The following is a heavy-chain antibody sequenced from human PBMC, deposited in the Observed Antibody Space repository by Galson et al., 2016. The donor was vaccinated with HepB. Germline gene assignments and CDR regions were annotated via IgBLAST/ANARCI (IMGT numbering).Heavy chain of an antibody. Sequence: SCAASGFTFSSYWMSWVCQAPGKGLEWVANIKQDGSEKYYVDSVKGRFTISRDNAKNSLFLQMNSLRAEDTAVYYCARDSRRKPYSSSQGGLLDYWGQGTLVTVSS. CDR1: GFTFSSYW. CDR2: IKQDGSEK. D-gene: IGHD6-13*01. J-gene: IGHJ4*02. V-gene: IGHV3-7*01. CDR3: ARDSRRKPYSSSQGGLLDY.